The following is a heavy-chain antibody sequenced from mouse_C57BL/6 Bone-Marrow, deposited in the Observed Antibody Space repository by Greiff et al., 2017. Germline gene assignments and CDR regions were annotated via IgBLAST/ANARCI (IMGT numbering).Heavy chain of an antibody. CDR3: AREGYYDWSRSWYFDV. V-gene: IGHV2-9-1*01. CDR1: GFSFTSYA. J-gene: IGHJ1*03. CDR2: IWTGGGT. D-gene: IGHD1-1*01. Sequence: VHLVESGPGLVAPSQCLYISCTVSGFSFTSYAISWVSQPPGKGLEWLGVIWTGGGTNYNSALKSSLSISKVHTKSQAVLKMNSLQTDDTARYYCAREGYYDWSRSWYFDVWVTGTTVTVS.